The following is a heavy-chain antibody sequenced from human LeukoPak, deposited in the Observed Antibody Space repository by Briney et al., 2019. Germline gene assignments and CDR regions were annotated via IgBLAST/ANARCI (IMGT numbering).Heavy chain of an antibody. CDR3: AKPDAVDTAMVS. V-gene: IGHV3-30*02. D-gene: IGHD5-18*01. CDR1: GFTFSSYG. CDR2: IRYDGSNK. Sequence: GGSLRLSCAASGFTFSSYGMHWVRQAPGKGLEWVAFIRYDGSNKYYADSVKGRFTISRDNSKNTLHLQMNSLRAEDTAVYYCAKPDAVDTAMVSWGQGTLVTVSS. J-gene: IGHJ4*02.